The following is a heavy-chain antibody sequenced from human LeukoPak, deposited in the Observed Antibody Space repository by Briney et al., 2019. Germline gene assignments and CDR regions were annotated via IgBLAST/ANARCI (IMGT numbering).Heavy chain of an antibody. Sequence: GGSLRLSCAASGFTFSSYAMSWVRQAPGKGLEWVSAISGSGGSTYYADSVKGRFTISRDNSKNTLYLQMNSLRAEDTAVYYCAKDKPYYYDSSGYPKTDEFGYWGQGTLVTVSS. CDR3: AKDKPYYYDSSGYPKTDEFGY. CDR1: GFTFSSYA. CDR2: ISGSGGST. V-gene: IGHV3-23*01. D-gene: IGHD3-22*01. J-gene: IGHJ4*02.